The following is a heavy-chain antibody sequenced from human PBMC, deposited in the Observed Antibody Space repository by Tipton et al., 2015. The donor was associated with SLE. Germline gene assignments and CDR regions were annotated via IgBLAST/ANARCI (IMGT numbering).Heavy chain of an antibody. J-gene: IGHJ4*01. CDR3: ASQTGNRALGVFFDY. V-gene: IGHV4-59*11. CDR1: ADSMTSHD. CDR2: VFYRGNT. D-gene: IGHD7-27*01. Sequence: TLSLTCTVSADSMTSHDWGGIRQSPGKGLEGIGYVFYRGNTRYSPSLTSRVTIAIDTSRRQFTLNLKSVTAADTAVYYCASQTGNRALGVFFDYWGQGTLVTVPS.